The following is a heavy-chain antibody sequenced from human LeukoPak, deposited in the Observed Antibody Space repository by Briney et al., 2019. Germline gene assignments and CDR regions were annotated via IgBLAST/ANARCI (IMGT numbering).Heavy chain of an antibody. CDR1: GYTFTGYY. Sequence: GASVKVSCKASGYTFTGYYMHWVRQAPGQGLEWMGWINPNSGGTNYAQKFQGRVTITRNTSISTAYMELSSLRSEDTAVYYCARVLSPRGWYVRFGYWGQGTLVTVSS. D-gene: IGHD6-19*01. CDR2: INPNSGGT. CDR3: ARVLSPRGWYVRFGY. V-gene: IGHV1-2*02. J-gene: IGHJ4*02.